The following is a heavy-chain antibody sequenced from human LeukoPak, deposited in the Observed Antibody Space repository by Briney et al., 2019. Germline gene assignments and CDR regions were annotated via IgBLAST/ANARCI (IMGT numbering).Heavy chain of an antibody. CDR2: IKSKTDGGTT. CDR3: TTDIVVVTSWFPREVRNY. D-gene: IGHD2-21*02. V-gene: IGHV3-15*01. J-gene: IGHJ4*02. CDR1: GFTFSNAW. Sequence: GGSLRLSCAASGFTFSNAWMSWVRQAPGKGLEWVGRIKSKTDGGTTDYAAPVKGRFTISRDDSKNTLYLQMNSLKTEDTAVYYCTTDIVVVTSWFPREVRNYWGQGTLVTVSS.